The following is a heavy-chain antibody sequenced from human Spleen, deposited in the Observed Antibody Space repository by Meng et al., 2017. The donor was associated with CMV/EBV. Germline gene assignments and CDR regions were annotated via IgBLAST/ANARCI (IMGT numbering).Heavy chain of an antibody. V-gene: IGHV1-69*02. D-gene: IGHD5-18*01. J-gene: IGHJ4*02. CDR2: IIPILGIA. CDR1: VGTFSSYT. Sequence: QVQLVQSGAEVKKPGSSVKVPCKASVGTFSSYTISWVRQAPGQGLEWMGRIIPILGIANYAQKFQGRVTITADKSTSTAYMELSSLRSEDTAVYYCARGYSYGHRVDYWGQGTLVTVSS. CDR3: ARGYSYGHRVDY.